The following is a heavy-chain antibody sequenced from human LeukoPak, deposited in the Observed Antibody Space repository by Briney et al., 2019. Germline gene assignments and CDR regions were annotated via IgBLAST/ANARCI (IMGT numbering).Heavy chain of an antibody. CDR2: IRSKNNRGTS. CDR3: ARGPIHRWLYDGMDV. D-gene: IGHD5-18*01. CDR1: GFTFGDHA. Sequence: SGGSLRLSCTGFGFTFGDHAMSWVRQAPGKGLEWVGLIRSKNNRGTSEYAASVKGRFTISRDNYRSITHLQMNSLKSEITAVYYGARGPIHRWLYDGMDVWGQGTTVTVSS. V-gene: IGHV3-49*04. J-gene: IGHJ6*02.